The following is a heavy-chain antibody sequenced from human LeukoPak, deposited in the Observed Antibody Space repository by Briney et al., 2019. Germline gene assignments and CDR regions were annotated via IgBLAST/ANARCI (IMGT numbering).Heavy chain of an antibody. V-gene: IGHV3-48*01. J-gene: IGHJ6*03. D-gene: IGHD4-11*01. CDR2: ISSSGFTL. CDR1: GFTCSDYS. Sequence: QPGGSLRLSCAASGFTCSDYSMNWVRQAPGKGLEWVSYISSSGFTLNYADSVKGRFTISRDNAKNSLYLQMNSLRAEDTAVYYCARGVPKTSYYYYYMDVWGKGTTVTVSS. CDR3: ARGVPKTSYYYYYMDV.